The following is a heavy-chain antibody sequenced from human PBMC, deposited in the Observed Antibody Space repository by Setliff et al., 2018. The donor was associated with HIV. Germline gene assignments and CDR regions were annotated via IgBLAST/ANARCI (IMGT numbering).Heavy chain of an antibody. J-gene: IGHJ5*02. CDR1: GDTFNSFP. Sequence: ASVKVSCKASGDTFNSFPISWVRQAPGQGLEWMGGIIPRFGSTNLAQKFQGRLTITTDESTSTAYMELTNLTSADTAIYYCARDLRYYDSSGYYYDDWSDPWGRGTPVTVSS. CDR3: ARDLRYYDSSGYYYDDWSDP. V-gene: IGHV1-69*05. CDR2: IIPRFGST. D-gene: IGHD3-22*01.